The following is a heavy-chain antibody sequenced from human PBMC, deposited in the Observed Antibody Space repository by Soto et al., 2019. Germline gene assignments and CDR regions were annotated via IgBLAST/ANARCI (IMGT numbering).Heavy chain of an antibody. CDR3: TTSVAAAATLGFDY. CDR2: FDPEDGET. CDR1: GYTLTELS. Sequence: QVQLVQSGAEVKKPGASVKVSCKVSGYTLTELSMHWVRQAPGKGLEWMGGFDPEDGETIYAQKFQGRVTMTEDTSTDTAYMELSSLGSEDTAVYYCTTSVAAAATLGFDYWGQGTLVTVSS. D-gene: IGHD6-13*01. J-gene: IGHJ4*02. V-gene: IGHV1-24*01.